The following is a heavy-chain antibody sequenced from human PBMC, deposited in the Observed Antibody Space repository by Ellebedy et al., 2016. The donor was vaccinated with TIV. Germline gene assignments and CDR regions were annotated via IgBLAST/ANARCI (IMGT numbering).Heavy chain of an antibody. CDR3: ASHYGSGSYYSEFRGMDV. J-gene: IGHJ6*02. CDR2: ITGSGGST. CDR1: GFTFSSYA. V-gene: IGHV3-23*01. D-gene: IGHD3-10*01. Sequence: ETLSLTCAASGFTFSSYAMSWVRQAPGKGLEWVSAITGSGGSTYYADSVKGRFTISRDNSKNTLYLQMNSLRAEDTAVYYCASHYGSGSYYSEFRGMDVWGQGTTVTVSS.